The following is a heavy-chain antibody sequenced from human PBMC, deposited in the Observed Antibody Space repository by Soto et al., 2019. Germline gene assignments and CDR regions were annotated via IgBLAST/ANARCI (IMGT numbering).Heavy chain of an antibody. Sequence: DVQLVESGGGLVQPGGSLRLSCTTSGFTFSKFWMSWVRQAPGKGLEWVANIKHDGSLSYYEDSVKGRFTISRDNAKNSLYLQVNSLRVDDTAVYFCARFLLYSTSGRGWFDPRGQGTLVTVSS. CDR2: IKHDGSLS. V-gene: IGHV3-7*03. D-gene: IGHD2-2*02. CDR1: GFTFSKFW. J-gene: IGHJ5*02. CDR3: ARFLLYSTSGRGWFDP.